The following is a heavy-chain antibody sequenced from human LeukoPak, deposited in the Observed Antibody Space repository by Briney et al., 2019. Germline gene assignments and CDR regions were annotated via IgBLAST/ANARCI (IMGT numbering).Heavy chain of an antibody. CDR1: GFTFSSYA. CDR3: AKDPGDFWSGYYEVAFDY. Sequence: GGSLRLSCAASGFTFSSYAMSWVRQAPGKGLEWVSAISGSGGSTYYADSVKGRFTISRDNSKNTLYLQMNSLRAEDTAVYYCAKDPGDFWSGYYEVAFDYWGQGTLVTVSS. V-gene: IGHV3-23*01. D-gene: IGHD3-3*01. J-gene: IGHJ4*02. CDR2: ISGSGGST.